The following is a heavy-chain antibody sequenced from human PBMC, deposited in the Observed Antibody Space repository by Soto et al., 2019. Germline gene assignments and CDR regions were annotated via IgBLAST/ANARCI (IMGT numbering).Heavy chain of an antibody. D-gene: IGHD2-21*01. CDR2: IIHIFNST. V-gene: IGHV1-69*06. CDR3: ARECRGKKDGYNGLVSLGY. Sequence: QVQLVQSGAEVKTPGSSLKVSCKVSGSRFSNYVISWVRQAPGHGLEWLGRIIHIFNSTKYAHSFKCRVTITAEKTTSTASLELSSLRSDDTAVYYGARECRGKKDGYNGLVSLGYWGQCTLVTVSS. CDR1: GSRFSNYV. J-gene: IGHJ1*01.